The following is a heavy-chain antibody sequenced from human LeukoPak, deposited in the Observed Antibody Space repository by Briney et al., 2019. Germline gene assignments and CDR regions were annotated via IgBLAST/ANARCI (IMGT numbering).Heavy chain of an antibody. CDR2: INHSGST. V-gene: IGHV4-34*01. J-gene: IGHJ5*02. D-gene: IGHD2-15*01. CDR1: GGSFSGYY. CDR3: ARGAGYCSGGSCYWFDP. Sequence: PSETLSLTCAVYGGSFSGYYWSWIRQPPGKGLEWIGEINHSGSTNYNPSLKSRVTISVDTSKNQFSLKLSSVTAADTAVYYCARGAGYCSGGSCYWFDPWGQGTLVTVSS.